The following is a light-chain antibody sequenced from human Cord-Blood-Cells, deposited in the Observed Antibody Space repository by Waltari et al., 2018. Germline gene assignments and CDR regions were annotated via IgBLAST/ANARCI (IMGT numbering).Light chain of an antibody. J-gene: IGLJ3*02. Sequence: QSVLTQPPSASGTPGQRVTISCSGSSSNIGRNYVYWSQQPPGTAPKLLIYRNNQRPSGVPDRFSGSKSGTSASLAISGLRSEDEADYYCAAWDDSLSGWVFGGGTKLTVL. CDR1: SSNIGRNY. CDR2: RNN. CDR3: AAWDDSLSGWV. V-gene: IGLV1-47*01.